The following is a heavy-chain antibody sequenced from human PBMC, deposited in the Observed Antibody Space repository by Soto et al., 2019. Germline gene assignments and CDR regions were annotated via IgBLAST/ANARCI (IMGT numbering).Heavy chain of an antibody. D-gene: IGHD1-1*01. CDR1: GFTFNTYA. J-gene: IGHJ4*02. Sequence: GGSLRLSCAASGFTFNTYAMSWVRQAPGKGLEWVSSIGGGGVDTNYADSVTGRFTISRDDSKSTLFLQMNNLRAEDTAVYYCAKDNWNDGVPFDYWGQGTLVTVSS. CDR2: IGGGGVDT. V-gene: IGHV3-23*01. CDR3: AKDNWNDGVPFDY.